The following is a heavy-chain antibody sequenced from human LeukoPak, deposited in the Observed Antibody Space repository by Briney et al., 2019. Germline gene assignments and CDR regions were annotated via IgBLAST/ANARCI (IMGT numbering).Heavy chain of an antibody. V-gene: IGHV1-24*01. CDR3: ATDINYDSSGYYYTRFGY. D-gene: IGHD3-22*01. CDR1: GYTLTELS. J-gene: IGHJ4*02. CDR2: FDPEDGET. Sequence: ASVKVSCKVSGYTLTELSMHWVRQAPGKGLGWMGGFDPEDGETIYAQKFQGRVTMTEDTSTDTAYMELSSLRSEDTAVYYCATDINYDSSGYYYTRFGYWGQGTLVTVSS.